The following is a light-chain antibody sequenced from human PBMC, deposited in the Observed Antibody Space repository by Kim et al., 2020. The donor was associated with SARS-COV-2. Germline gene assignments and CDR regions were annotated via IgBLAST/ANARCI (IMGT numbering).Light chain of an antibody. Sequence: SASVGDRVTMTCRASESITRWLDWYQQKPGKAPKLLIYDASSLKRGVPSRFSGSGSGTECTLTISSLQPDDFATYYCHQYNSYSHTFGQGTKLEI. CDR1: ESITRW. V-gene: IGKV1-5*01. CDR2: DAS. CDR3: HQYNSYSHT. J-gene: IGKJ2*01.